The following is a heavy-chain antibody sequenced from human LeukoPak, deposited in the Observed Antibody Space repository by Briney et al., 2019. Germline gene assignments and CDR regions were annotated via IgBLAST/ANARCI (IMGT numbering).Heavy chain of an antibody. D-gene: IGHD5-18*01. CDR1: GYTFTGYY. CDR3: ATGRGYSYGFDY. J-gene: IGHJ4*02. V-gene: IGHV1-2*02. CDR2: IYPSSGGT. Sequence: ASVKVSCKASGYTFTGYYMHWVRQAPGQGLEWMGWIYPSSGGTNYAQKFQGRATVARDTSISTAYMQLSRLRSDDTAVYYCATGRGYSYGFDYWGQGTLVTVSS.